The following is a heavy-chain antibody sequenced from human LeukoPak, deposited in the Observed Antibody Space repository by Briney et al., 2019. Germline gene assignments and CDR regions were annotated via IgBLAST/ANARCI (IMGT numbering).Heavy chain of an antibody. CDR3: ARDLSGSYRFDQ. CDR1: GFTFSFYS. D-gene: IGHD1-26*01. J-gene: IGHJ4*02. V-gene: IGHV3-48*02. CDR2: ISSSSGTM. Sequence: GGSLRLSCAASGFTFSFYSMNWVRQAPGKGLGWVSYISSSSGTMYYADSVKGRFTISRDNAKNSLFLQMNSLRDEDTALYYCARDLSGSYRFDQWGQGTLVTVSS.